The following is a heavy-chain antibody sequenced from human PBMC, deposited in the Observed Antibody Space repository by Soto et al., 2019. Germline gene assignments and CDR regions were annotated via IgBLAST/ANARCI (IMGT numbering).Heavy chain of an antibody. CDR3: ARLITAAGYLYYFDY. D-gene: IGHD6-13*01. CDR2: ISAYNGNT. V-gene: IGHV1-18*01. CDR1: GYTFTSYG. Sequence: QVQLVQSGAEVKKPGASVKVPCKASGYTFTSYGISWVRQAPGQGLEWMGWISAYNGNTNYAQKLQGRVTMTTDTSTSTAYMELRSLRSDDTAVYYCARLITAAGYLYYFDYWGQGTLVTVSS. J-gene: IGHJ4*02.